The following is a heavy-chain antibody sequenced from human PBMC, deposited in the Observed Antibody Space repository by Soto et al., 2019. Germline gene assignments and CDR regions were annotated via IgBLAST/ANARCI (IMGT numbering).Heavy chain of an antibody. Sequence: EVQLVESGGGLVQPGGSLRLSCAASGFTFSSYWMSWVRQAPGKGLEWVANIKQDGSEKYYVDSVKGRFTISRDNAKNSLYLQMNSLRAEDTAVYYCAREVSSSWYFYFDYWGQGTLVTVSS. V-gene: IGHV3-7*04. J-gene: IGHJ4*02. CDR3: AREVSSSWYFYFDY. CDR1: GFTFSSYW. CDR2: IKQDGSEK. D-gene: IGHD6-13*01.